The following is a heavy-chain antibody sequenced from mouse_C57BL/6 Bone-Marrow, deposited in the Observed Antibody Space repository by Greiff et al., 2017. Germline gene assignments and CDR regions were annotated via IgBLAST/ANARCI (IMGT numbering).Heavy chain of an antibody. CDR1: GFTFSDYY. D-gene: IGHD1-1*01. J-gene: IGHJ1*03. CDR3: ARNYGSRYWYFDV. CDR2: ISNGGGST. Sequence: EVQRVESGGGLVQPGGSLKLSCAASGFTFSDYYMYWVRQTPEKRLEWVAYISNGGGSTYYPDTVKGRFTISRDNAKNTLYLQMSRLKSEDTAMYYCARNYGSRYWYFDVWGTGTTVTVSS. V-gene: IGHV5-12*01.